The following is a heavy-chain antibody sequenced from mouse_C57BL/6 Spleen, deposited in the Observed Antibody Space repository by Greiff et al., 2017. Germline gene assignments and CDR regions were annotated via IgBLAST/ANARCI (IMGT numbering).Heavy chain of an antibody. J-gene: IGHJ2*01. D-gene: IGHD6-1*01. CDR2: ISYDGSN. Sequence: EVKLMESGPGLVKPSQSLSLTCSVTGYSITSGYYWNWIRQFPGNKLEWMGYISYDGSNNYNPSLKNRISITRDTSKNQFFLKLNSVTTEDTATYYCARGPLDYFDYWGQGTTLTVSS. V-gene: IGHV3-6*01. CDR3: ARGPLDYFDY. CDR1: GYSITSGYY.